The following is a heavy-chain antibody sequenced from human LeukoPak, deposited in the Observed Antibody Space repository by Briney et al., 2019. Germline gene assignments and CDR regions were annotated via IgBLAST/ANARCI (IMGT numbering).Heavy chain of an antibody. D-gene: IGHD2-21*01. V-gene: IGHV1-8*02. CDR1: GYTFTGYY. CDR3: ARVAGNCGGDCYRLLY. J-gene: IGHJ4*02. Sequence: ASVKASCKASGYTFTGYYMHWVRQATGQGLEWLGWMNPNSGNTGYAQKFQGRVTMTRNISITTAYMELSNLRSDDTAVYYCARVAGNCGGDCYRLLYWGQGTLATVSS. CDR2: MNPNSGNT.